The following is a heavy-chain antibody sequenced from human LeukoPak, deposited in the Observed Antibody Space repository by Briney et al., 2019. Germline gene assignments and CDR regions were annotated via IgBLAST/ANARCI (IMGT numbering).Heavy chain of an antibody. V-gene: IGHV3-7*01. J-gene: IGHJ4*02. CDR3: ATDRGWRTSGYYLYYFEY. CDR2: IKHDGSEK. Sequence: GGSLRLSCAASGFIFTNYFMSWVRQAPGKGLEWVASIKHDGSEKYYVDSVRGRFTISRDNTMNSLYLQMSNLRAEDTAVYYCATDRGWRTSGYYLYYFEYWGQGTLVTYSS. D-gene: IGHD3-3*01. CDR1: GFIFTNYF.